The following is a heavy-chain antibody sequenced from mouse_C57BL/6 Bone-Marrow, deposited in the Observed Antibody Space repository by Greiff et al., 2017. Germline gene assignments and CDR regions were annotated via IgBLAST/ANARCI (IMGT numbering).Heavy chain of an antibody. CDR3: ARSGPLGRSFDY. J-gene: IGHJ2*01. D-gene: IGHD4-1*01. CDR2: IYPTSGRT. Sequence: VQLQQPGAELVKPGASVKMSCKASGYTFTSYWITWVKQRPGQGLEWIGDIYPTSGRTNYNEKFKSKAILTVDPSSNTADMQRSSLTSEDSAVFYCARSGPLGRSFDYWGQGTTLTVSS. CDR1: GYTFTSYW. V-gene: IGHV1-55*01.